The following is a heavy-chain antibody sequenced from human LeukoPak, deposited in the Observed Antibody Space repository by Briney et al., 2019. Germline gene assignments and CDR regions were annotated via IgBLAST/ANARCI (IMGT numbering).Heavy chain of an antibody. CDR3: ARDSRPRDRSRNDAFDI. V-gene: IGHV3-7*03. CDR1: GFSFTTYW. J-gene: IGHJ3*02. Sequence: PGGSLRLSCAASGFSFTTYWMGWVRQAPGKGLEWVANINQDESSQYYVDAVRGRFAISRDNAKNSLNLQMNSLRSEDTAVYYCARDSRPRDRSRNDAFDIWGQGTMVTVSS. CDR2: INQDESSQ. D-gene: IGHD3-22*01.